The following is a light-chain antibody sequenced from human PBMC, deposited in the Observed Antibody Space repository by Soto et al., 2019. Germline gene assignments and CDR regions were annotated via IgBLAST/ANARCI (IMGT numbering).Light chain of an antibody. J-gene: IGLJ1*01. Sequence: ALTQPASVSGSPGQSITISCTGTSSEVGGYNYVSWYQQHPGKAPKLMIYDVSNRPSGVSNRFSGSKSGNTASLTISGLQAEDEADYYCSSYTSSSTLVFGTGTKVTVL. V-gene: IGLV2-14*01. CDR1: SSEVGGYNY. CDR2: DVS. CDR3: SSYTSSSTLV.